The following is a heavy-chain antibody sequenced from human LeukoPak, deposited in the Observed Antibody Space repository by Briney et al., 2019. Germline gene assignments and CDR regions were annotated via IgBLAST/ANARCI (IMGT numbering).Heavy chain of an antibody. Sequence: SETLSLTCTVSGHSISSGYYWGWIRQPPGKGLEWIGSIYHSGSTYYNPSLKGRVTISVDTSKNQFSLKLSSVTAADTAVYYCARSRFLEWLVHDAFDIWGQGTMVTVSS. CDR1: GHSISSGYY. V-gene: IGHV4-38-2*02. CDR3: ARSRFLEWLVHDAFDI. CDR2: IYHSGST. J-gene: IGHJ3*02. D-gene: IGHD3-3*01.